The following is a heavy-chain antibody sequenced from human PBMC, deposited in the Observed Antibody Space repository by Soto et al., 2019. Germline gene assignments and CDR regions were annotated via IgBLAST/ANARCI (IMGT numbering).Heavy chain of an antibody. Sequence: PSETLSLTCTVSGGSISSSNYYWVWNRQPPGKGLEWIGSIYDSGYTYYNPSLKSRVTVSVDTSKNQFSLTLTSVTAADTAVYYCARRNLTVVPLWGQGTLVTVSS. D-gene: IGHD3-10*01. CDR2: IYDSGYT. J-gene: IGHJ4*02. CDR3: ARRNLTVVPL. CDR1: GGSISSSNYY. V-gene: IGHV4-39*01.